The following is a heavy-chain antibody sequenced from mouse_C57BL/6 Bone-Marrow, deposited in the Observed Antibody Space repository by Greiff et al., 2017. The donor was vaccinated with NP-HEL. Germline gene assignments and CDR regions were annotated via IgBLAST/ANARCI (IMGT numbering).Heavy chain of an antibody. J-gene: IGHJ4*01. CDR3: AREGGLRRRTYAMDY. Sequence: KVVESEGGLVQPGSSMKLSCTTSGFTFSDYYMAWVRQVPEKGLDWVANINYDGSSTYYLDSLKSRFIISRDNAKNILYLQMSSLKSEDTATYYCAREGGLRRRTYAMDYWGQGTSVTVSS. CDR2: INYDGSST. CDR1: GFTFSDYY. D-gene: IGHD2-4*01. V-gene: IGHV5-16*01.